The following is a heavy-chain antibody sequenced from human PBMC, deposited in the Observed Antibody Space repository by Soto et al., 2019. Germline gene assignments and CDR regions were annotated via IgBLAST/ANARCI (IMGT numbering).Heavy chain of an antibody. D-gene: IGHD5-12*01. Sequence: GGSLRLSCAASGFTFSSYGMHWVRQAPGKGLEWVAVISYDGSNKYYADSVKGRFTISRDNSKNTLYLQMNSLRAEDTAVYYCAKGRDGYNYDYWGQGTLVTVSS. V-gene: IGHV3-30*18. CDR2: ISYDGSNK. CDR1: GFTFSSYG. CDR3: AKGRDGYNYDY. J-gene: IGHJ4*02.